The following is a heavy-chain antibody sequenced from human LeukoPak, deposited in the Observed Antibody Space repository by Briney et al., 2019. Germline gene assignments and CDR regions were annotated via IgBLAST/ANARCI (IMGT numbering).Heavy chain of an antibody. J-gene: IGHJ5*02. CDR2: IYYSGST. CDR3: AREPFSNYCSGGSCYSVNWFDP. V-gene: IGHV4-39*07. Sequence: PSETLSLTCTVSGGSISSSSYYWGWIRQPPGKGLEWIGSIYYSGSTYYNPSLKSRVTISVDTSKNQFSLKLSSVTAADTAVYYCAREPFSNYCSGGSCYSVNWFDPWGQGTLVTVSS. D-gene: IGHD2-15*01. CDR1: GGSISSSSYY.